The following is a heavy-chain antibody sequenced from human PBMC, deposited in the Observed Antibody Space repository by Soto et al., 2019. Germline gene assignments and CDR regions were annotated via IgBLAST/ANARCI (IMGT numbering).Heavy chain of an antibody. CDR2: IYHSGST. CDR1: GGSISSSSYY. D-gene: IGHD3-10*01. CDR3: AGRSSLASVQVYFGEISNYNWFDP. Sequence: SETLSLTCTVSGGSISSSSYYWGWIRQPPGKGLEWIGSIYHSGSTYYNPSLQSRVTISVDTSKNQFSLKLSSVTAADTAVYFCAGRSSLASVQVYFGEISNYNWFDPWGQGTLVT. J-gene: IGHJ5*02. V-gene: IGHV4-39*01.